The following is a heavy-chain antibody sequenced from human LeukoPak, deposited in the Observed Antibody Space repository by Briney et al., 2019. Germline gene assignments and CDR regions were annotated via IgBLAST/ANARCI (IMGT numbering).Heavy chain of an antibody. CDR1: GYTSTGYY. CDR2: INPNSGGT. CDR3: ARGESGSSWYHTEYFHH. J-gene: IGHJ1*01. Sequence: ASVKVSCKASGYTSTGYYLHWVRQAPGQGLEWMGWINPNSGGTDSAQKFQGRVTMTRDTSISTAYMDLSRLRSDDTAAYYCARGESGSSWYHTEYFHHWGQGTLVIVSS. D-gene: IGHD2-15*01. V-gene: IGHV1-2*02.